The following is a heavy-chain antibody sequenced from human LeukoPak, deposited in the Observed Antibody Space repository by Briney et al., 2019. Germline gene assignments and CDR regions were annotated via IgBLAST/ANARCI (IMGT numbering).Heavy chain of an antibody. Sequence: SETLSLICTVSGGSIGSYYWNWIRQAPGKGLEWIGYIHYSGSTNHNSSLKSRVTISADTSKNQYSLKLSSVTAADTAVYYCARDGVAGGFDYRGQGTLVTVSS. CDR1: GGSIGSYY. V-gene: IGHV4-59*01. CDR2: IHYSGST. J-gene: IGHJ4*02. CDR3: ARDGVAGGFDY. D-gene: IGHD6-19*01.